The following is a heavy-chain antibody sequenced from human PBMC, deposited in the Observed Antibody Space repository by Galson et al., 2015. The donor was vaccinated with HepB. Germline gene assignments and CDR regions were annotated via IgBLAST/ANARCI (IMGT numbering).Heavy chain of an antibody. CDR3: AKDGPPDFWSCYLTD. Sequence: SLRLSCAASGFTFDDYTMHWVRQAPGKGLEWVSLISWDGGSTYYADSVKGRFTISRDNSKNSLYLQMNSLRTEDTALYYCAKDGPPDFWSCYLTDWGQGTLVTVSS. CDR1: GFTFDDYT. D-gene: IGHD3-3*01. V-gene: IGHV3-43*01. CDR2: ISWDGGST. J-gene: IGHJ4*02.